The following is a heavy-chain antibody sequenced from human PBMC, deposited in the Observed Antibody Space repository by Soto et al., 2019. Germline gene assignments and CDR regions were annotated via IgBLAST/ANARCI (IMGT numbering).Heavy chain of an antibody. CDR2: MDQDGSET. CDR3: VCGSHFLIF. V-gene: IGHV3-7*01. D-gene: IGHD2-21*01. Sequence: EVQLVESGGGLVQPGGSLRLSCAASGFTFSTYWMTWVRQPPGKGLEWVANMDQDGSETYDVDSVRGRFTVSRDNAKIPLYLQMNSLRVEDTAVYYFVCGSHFLIFWGQGTLVTVS. J-gene: IGHJ4*02. CDR1: GFTFSTYW.